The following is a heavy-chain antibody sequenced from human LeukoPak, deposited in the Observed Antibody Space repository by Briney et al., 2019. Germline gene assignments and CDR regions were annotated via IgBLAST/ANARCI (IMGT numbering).Heavy chain of an antibody. CDR3: ARGVVPDWIQLWLQSFDC. D-gene: IGHD5-18*01. Sequence: PGGSLRLSCAASGFTVSSYSMNWVRQAPGKGLEWVSSISSSSSYIYYADSVKGRFTISRDNAKNSLYLQMNSLRAEDTAVYYCARGVVPDWIQLWLQSFDCWGQGTLVTVSS. J-gene: IGHJ4*02. CDR2: ISSSSSYI. CDR1: GFTVSSYS. V-gene: IGHV3-21*01.